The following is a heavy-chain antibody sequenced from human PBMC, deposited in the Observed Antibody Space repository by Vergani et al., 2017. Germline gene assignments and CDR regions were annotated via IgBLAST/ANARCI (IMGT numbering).Heavy chain of an antibody. V-gene: IGHV3-53*02. CDR1: GLTVSSNY. CDR2: IYSGGST. CDR3: ARDSSGSSWNY. J-gene: IGHJ4*02. Sequence: EVQLVETGGGLIQSGGSLRLSCAASGLTVSSNYMSWVRQAPGKGLEWVSVIYSGGSTYYADSVKGRFTISRDNSKNTLYLQMNSLRAEDTAVYYCARDSSGSSWNYWGQGTLVTVSS. D-gene: IGHD6-19*01.